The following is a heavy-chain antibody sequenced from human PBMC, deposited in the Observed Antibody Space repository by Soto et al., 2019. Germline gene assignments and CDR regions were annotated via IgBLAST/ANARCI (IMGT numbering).Heavy chain of an antibody. CDR2: ISSSGSTI. J-gene: IGHJ4*02. CDR3: ASPMVRGGPGGFDY. Sequence: EVQLVESGGGLGQPGGSLRLSCAASGFTFSSYEMNWVRQAQGKGLEWVSYISSSGSTIYYAYSVKGRFTISRDNAKNSLYLQMNGLRAEDTAVYYCASPMVRGGPGGFDYWGRGTLVTVSS. D-gene: IGHD3-10*01. CDR1: GFTFSSYE. V-gene: IGHV3-48*03.